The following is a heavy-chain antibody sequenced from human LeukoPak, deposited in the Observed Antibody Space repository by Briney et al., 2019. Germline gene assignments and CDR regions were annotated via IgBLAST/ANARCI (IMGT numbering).Heavy chain of an antibody. CDR1: GFTFSSSA. Sequence: GGSLRLSCAASGFTFSSSAMGWVRQAPGKGLEGVSAISNNGGSTYYADSVQGRFTISRDNSKSTLCLQMNSLRAEDTAVYYCAKQLGYCSDGSCYFPYWGQGTLVTVSS. CDR2: ISNNGGST. CDR3: AKQLGYCSDGSCYFPY. J-gene: IGHJ4*02. D-gene: IGHD2-15*01. V-gene: IGHV3-23*01.